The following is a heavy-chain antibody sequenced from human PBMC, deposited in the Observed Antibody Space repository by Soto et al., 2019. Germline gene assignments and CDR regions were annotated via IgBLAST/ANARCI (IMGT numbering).Heavy chain of an antibody. CDR1: GFTFSSYS. CDR3: ARDSAAAMLGYYYYYMEV. D-gene: IGHD2-2*01. Sequence: EVQLVESGGGLVKPGGSLRLSCAASGFTFSSYSMNWVRQAPGKGLEWVSSISSSSSYIYYADSVKGRFTISRDNAKNSLYLQMNSLRAEDTAVYYCARDSAAAMLGYYYYYMEVWGKGTTVTVSS. V-gene: IGHV3-21*01. J-gene: IGHJ6*03. CDR2: ISSSSSYI.